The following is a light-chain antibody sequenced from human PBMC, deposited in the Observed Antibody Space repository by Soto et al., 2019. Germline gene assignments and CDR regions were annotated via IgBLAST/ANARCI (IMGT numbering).Light chain of an antibody. V-gene: IGKV3-20*01. CDR3: QQYGSSPPYT. Sequence: EIVLTQSPGTLSLSPGERATLSCRARQSVSSSYLAWYQQKPGQAPRLLIYGASSRATGIPDRFSGSGSGTDFSLTISSLEPEDFAVYYCQQYGSSPPYTFGQGTKLEIK. CDR1: QSVSSSY. CDR2: GAS. J-gene: IGKJ2*01.